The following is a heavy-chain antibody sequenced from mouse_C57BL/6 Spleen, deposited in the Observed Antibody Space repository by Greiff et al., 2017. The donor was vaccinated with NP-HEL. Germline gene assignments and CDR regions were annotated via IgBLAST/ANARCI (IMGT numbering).Heavy chain of an antibody. V-gene: IGHV5-17*01. J-gene: IGHJ4*01. CDR2: ISSGSSTI. CDR1: GFTFSDYG. CDR3: ARGTFSSIYPYAMDY. D-gene: IGHD2-3*01. Sequence: EVKLVESGGGLVKPGGSLKLSCAASGFTFSDYGMHWVRQAPEKGLEWVAYISSGSSTIYYADTVKGRFTISRDNAKNTLFLQMTSLRSEDTAMYYCARGTFSSIYPYAMDYWGQGTSVTVSS.